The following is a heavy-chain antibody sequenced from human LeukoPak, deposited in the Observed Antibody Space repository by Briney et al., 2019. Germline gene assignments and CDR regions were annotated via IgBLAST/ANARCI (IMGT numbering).Heavy chain of an antibody. D-gene: IGHD6-19*01. J-gene: IGHJ4*02. CDR2: IWYDGSNK. Sequence: GGSLRLSCAASGFTFSSYGMHWVRQAPGKGLEGVAVIWYDGSNKYYADSVKGRFTISRDNSKNTLYLQMNSLRAEDTAVYYCAKDRTLRSGWYPSGLDYWGQGTLVTVSS. CDR3: AKDRTLRSGWYPSGLDY. CDR1: GFTFSSYG. V-gene: IGHV3-33*06.